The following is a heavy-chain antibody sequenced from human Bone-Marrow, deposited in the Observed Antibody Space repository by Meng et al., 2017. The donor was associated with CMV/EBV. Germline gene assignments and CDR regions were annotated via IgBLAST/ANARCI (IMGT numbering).Heavy chain of an antibody. CDR1: GFTFSSYW. CDR2: IKQDGSEK. CDR3: AKGDYGDYIAY. V-gene: IGHV3-7*01. D-gene: IGHD4-17*01. J-gene: IGHJ4*02. Sequence: GGSLRLSCAASGFTFSSYWVSWVRQAPGKGLEWVANIKQDGSEKYYVDSVKGRFTISRDNSKNTLYLQMNSLRAEDTAVYYCAKGDYGDYIAYWGQGTLVTVSS.